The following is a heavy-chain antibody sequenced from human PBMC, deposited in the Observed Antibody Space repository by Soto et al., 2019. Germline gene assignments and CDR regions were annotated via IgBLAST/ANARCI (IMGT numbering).Heavy chain of an antibody. J-gene: IGHJ3*02. CDR2: ISNRGTP. CDR1: GDSISSDNYF. D-gene: IGHD2-8*01. V-gene: IGHV4-30-4*01. CDR3: AREVNVVALSDAFDI. Sequence: QVQLQESGPGLVKPSQTLSLICTVSGDSISSDNYFWSWIRQPPGQGLEWIGYISNRGTPYYNPSLNSRVTLSLDTSKNRFSLDMYSVTAADTAVYYCAREVNVVALSDAFDIWGQGTMVTVSS.